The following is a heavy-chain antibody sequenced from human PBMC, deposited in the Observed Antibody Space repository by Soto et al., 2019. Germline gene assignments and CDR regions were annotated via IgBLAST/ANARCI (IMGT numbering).Heavy chain of an antibody. J-gene: IGHJ4*02. CDR2: VRQDGSQK. V-gene: IGHV3-7*01. Sequence: PGGSLRLSCEASGFTFSSYWMSWVRQAPGKGLEWVANVRQDGSQKFLVDSVKGRFTISRDNAKNSMYLQMNSLRAEDTAVYYCGRDGSSGWHFDSWGQGTLVTVSS. CDR1: GFTFSSYW. D-gene: IGHD6-19*01. CDR3: GRDGSSGWHFDS.